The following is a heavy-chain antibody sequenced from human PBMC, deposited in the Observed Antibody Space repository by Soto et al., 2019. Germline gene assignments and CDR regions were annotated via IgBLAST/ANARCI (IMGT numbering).Heavy chain of an antibody. Sequence: EVQLVESGGGVVQPGGSLRLSCAASGFTFTNYWMHWVRQVPGKGLAWVARINVEGTYSSYADFAKGRLTISRDDVKNTVYLLMNRLRAAYTGVSYCARGFTPAAPPGDDFDSWGQGTLVTVSP. CDR3: ARGFTPAAPPGDDFDS. CDR1: GFTFTNYW. V-gene: IGHV3-74*01. CDR2: INVEGTYS. J-gene: IGHJ4*02. D-gene: IGHD2-15*01.